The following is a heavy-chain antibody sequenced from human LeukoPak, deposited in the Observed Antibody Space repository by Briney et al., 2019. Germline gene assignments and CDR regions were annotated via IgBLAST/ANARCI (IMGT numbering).Heavy chain of an antibody. D-gene: IGHD3-10*01. V-gene: IGHV3-48*01. Sequence: RGGSLRLSCAASGFTFSSYSMNWVRQAPGKGLEWVSYISSSSGTIYYADSVKGRFTISRDNAKNSLYLQMNSLRAEDTAVYYCARAGGYFGSGSSLDYWGQGTLVTVSS. CDR1: GFTFSSYS. CDR3: ARAGGYFGSGSSLDY. CDR2: ISSSSGTI. J-gene: IGHJ4*02.